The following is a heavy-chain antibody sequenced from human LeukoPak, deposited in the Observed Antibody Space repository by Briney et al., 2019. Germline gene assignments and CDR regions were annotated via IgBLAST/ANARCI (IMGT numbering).Heavy chain of an antibody. V-gene: IGHV1-2*02. J-gene: IGHJ4*02. CDR3: ARDYYGSGSLDY. CDR1: GYTFTGYY. Sequence: GASVKVSCKASGYTFTGYYTHWVRQAPGQGLEWMGWINPNSGGTNYAQKFQGRVTMTRDTSISTAYMELSRLRSDDTAVYYCARDYYGSGSLDYWGQGTLVTVSS. CDR2: INPNSGGT. D-gene: IGHD3-10*01.